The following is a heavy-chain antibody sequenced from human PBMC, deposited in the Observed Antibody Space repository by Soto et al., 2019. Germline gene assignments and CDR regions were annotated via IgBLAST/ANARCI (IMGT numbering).Heavy chain of an antibody. CDR3: ARVALPGYYDSSGSYYFDY. V-gene: IGHV4-30-4*01. CDR2: IYYSGST. J-gene: IGHJ4*02. CDR1: GGSISSGDYY. D-gene: IGHD3-22*01. Sequence: PSETLSLTCTVSGGSISSGDYYWSWIRQPPGKGLEWIGYIYYSGSTYCNPSLKSRVTISVDTSKNQFSLKLSSVTAADTAVYYCARVALPGYYDSSGSYYFDYWGQGTLVTVSS.